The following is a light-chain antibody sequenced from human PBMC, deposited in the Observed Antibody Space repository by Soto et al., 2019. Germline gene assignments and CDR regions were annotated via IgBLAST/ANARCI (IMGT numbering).Light chain of an antibody. CDR1: QSGSSSY. V-gene: IGKV3-20*01. J-gene: IGKJ5*01. CDR3: QQYGSSIT. CDR2: GAS. Sequence: EIVLTQSPGTLSLSPGERATPSCRASQSGSSSYLAGYQQKPGQAPRLLIYGASSRATGIPDRFSGSGSGTDFTLTISRLEPEDFAVDYCQQYGSSITFGQGTRLEI.